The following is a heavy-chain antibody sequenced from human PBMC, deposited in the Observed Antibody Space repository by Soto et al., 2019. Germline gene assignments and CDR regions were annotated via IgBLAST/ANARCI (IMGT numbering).Heavy chain of an antibody. V-gene: IGHV5-51*01. J-gene: IGHJ4*02. Sequence: GESLKISCKGYGYSFSTYWVAWVRQMPGKGLEWMGIIFPGDSNTVYSPSFQGQVTISADKSISTAYLQWSSLKASDTAMFYCVRLSDYDWRGYDFWGQGTQVTVSS. D-gene: IGHD5-12*01. CDR3: VRLSDYDWRGYDF. CDR1: GYSFSTYW. CDR2: IFPGDSNT.